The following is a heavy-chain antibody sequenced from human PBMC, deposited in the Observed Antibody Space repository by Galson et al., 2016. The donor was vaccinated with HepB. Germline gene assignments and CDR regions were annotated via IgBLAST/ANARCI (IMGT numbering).Heavy chain of an antibody. CDR2: INSAGTDT. D-gene: IGHD3-10*01. CDR1: GFTFSSYH. J-gene: IGHJ6*02. Sequence: SLRLSCAASGFTFSSYHLNWFRQAPGKGLEWVSTINSAGTDTYYADSLKGRFTISRDNAKSSLFLQMNSLRAEDTAVYYCARSVATYPKSGGMDVWGQGTAVTVSS. V-gene: IGHV3-21*01. CDR3: ARSVATYPKSGGMDV.